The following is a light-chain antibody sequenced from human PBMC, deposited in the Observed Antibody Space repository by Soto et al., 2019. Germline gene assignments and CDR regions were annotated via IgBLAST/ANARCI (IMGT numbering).Light chain of an antibody. CDR1: QSVSNY. V-gene: IGKV3-11*01. CDR3: QQRNNWPGT. Sequence: EIVLTQSPATLSLSPGETATISCRASQSVSNYLAWYPQKPVQAPRLLIYDASYRATGTPDRFSGSGSGTDFTLTVSSLEAEDSALYHCQQRNNWPGTFGGVTKVEIK. CDR2: DAS. J-gene: IGKJ4*01.